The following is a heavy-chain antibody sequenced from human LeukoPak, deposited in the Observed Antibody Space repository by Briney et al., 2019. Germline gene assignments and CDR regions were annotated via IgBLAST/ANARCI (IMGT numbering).Heavy chain of an antibody. CDR3: ARDRVDTAMVNYYYGMDV. Sequence: SETLSLTCTVSGGSISSYYWSWIRQPPGKGLEWIGYIYYSGGTNYNPSLKSRVTISVDTSKNQFSLKLSSVTAADTAVYYCARDRVDTAMVNYYYGMDVWGQGTTVTVSS. CDR1: GGSISSYY. V-gene: IGHV4-59*01. D-gene: IGHD5-18*01. CDR2: IYYSGGT. J-gene: IGHJ6*02.